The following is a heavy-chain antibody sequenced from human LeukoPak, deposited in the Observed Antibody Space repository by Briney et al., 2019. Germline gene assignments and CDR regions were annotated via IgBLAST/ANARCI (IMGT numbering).Heavy chain of an antibody. CDR2: ISSSSSYI. J-gene: IGHJ5*02. D-gene: IGHD3-22*01. CDR3: AKVAAMIVVVINWFDP. V-gene: IGHV3-21*04. Sequence: PGGSLRLSCAASGFTFSSYSMNWVRQAPGKGLEWVSSISSSSSYIYYADSVKGRFTISRDNAKNSLYLQMNSLRAEDTAVYYCAKVAAMIVVVINWFDPWGQGTLVTVSS. CDR1: GFTFSSYS.